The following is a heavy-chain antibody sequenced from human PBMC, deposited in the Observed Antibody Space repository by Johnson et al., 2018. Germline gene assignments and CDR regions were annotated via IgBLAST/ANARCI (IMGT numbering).Heavy chain of an antibody. CDR3: ARLSGRWV. D-gene: IGHD3-3*01. V-gene: IGHV4-59*01. CDR2: IYHSGST. Sequence: QVQLQESGPGLVKPSETLSLTCTVSGVSISGYYWSWIRQPPGKELEWIGHIYHSGSTNYHPSLKSRVIMSVDTSKNQFSLKLSSVTAADTAVYYCARLSGRWVWGKGTTVIVSS. J-gene: IGHJ6*03. CDR1: GVSISGYY.